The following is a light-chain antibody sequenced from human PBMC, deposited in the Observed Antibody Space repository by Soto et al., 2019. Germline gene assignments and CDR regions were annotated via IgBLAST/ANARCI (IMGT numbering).Light chain of an antibody. CDR2: EVS. CDR3: SSYTSSSTDVV. CDR1: SSDVGGYNY. J-gene: IGLJ2*01. Sequence: QSALTQPASVSRSPGQSITISCTGTSSDVGGYNYVSWYQQHPGKAPKLMIYEVSNRPSGVSNRFSGSKSGNTASLTISGLPAEDDADYYCSSYTSSSTDVVFGGGTKLTVL. V-gene: IGLV2-14*01.